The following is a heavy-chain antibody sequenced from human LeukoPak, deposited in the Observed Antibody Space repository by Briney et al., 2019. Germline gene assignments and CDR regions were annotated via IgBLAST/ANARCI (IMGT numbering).Heavy chain of an antibody. D-gene: IGHD3-22*01. Sequence: ASVKVSCKVSGYTLTELSMHWVRQVPGKGLEWMGGFDPEDGETIYAQKFQGRVTMTEDISTDTAYMELSSLRSEDTAVYYCATQGTTKYYDSSFDYWGQGTLVTVSS. CDR3: ATQGTTKYYDSSFDY. V-gene: IGHV1-24*01. J-gene: IGHJ4*02. CDR2: FDPEDGET. CDR1: GYTLTELS.